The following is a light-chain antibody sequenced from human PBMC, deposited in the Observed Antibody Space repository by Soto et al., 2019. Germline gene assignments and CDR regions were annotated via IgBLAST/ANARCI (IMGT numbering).Light chain of an antibody. Sequence: QSVLTQPPSVSGAPGQRVTISCTGSSSNIGAGSDVHWDPQLPGTAPKLLIYGNSNRPSGVPDRFSRSKSGTSASLAITGLQAEDEADYYCQSYDSSLSGVVFGGGTKVTVL. J-gene: IGLJ2*01. V-gene: IGLV1-40*01. CDR3: QSYDSSLSGVV. CDR2: GNS. CDR1: SSNIGAGSD.